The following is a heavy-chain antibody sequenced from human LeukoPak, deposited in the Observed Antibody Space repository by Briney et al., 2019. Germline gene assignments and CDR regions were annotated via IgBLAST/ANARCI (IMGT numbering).Heavy chain of an antibody. CDR2: IYYSGST. Sequence: SETLSLTCTVSGGSISSGGYYWSWIRQHPGKGLEWIGYIYYSGSTYYNPSLKSRVTISVDKSKHQFSLKLSSVTAADTAVYYCARTSDLSFDYWGQGTLVTVSS. V-gene: IGHV4-31*03. D-gene: IGHD2-21*02. CDR3: ARTSDLSFDY. CDR1: GGSISSGGYY. J-gene: IGHJ4*02.